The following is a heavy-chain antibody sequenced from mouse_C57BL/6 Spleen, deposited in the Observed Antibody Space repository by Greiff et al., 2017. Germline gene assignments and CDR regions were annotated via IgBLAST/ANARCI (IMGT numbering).Heavy chain of an antibody. V-gene: IGHV1-39*01. J-gene: IGHJ1*03. D-gene: IGHD2-5*01. Sequence: EVQVVESGPELVKPGASVKISCKASGYSFTDYNMNWVKQSNGKSLEWIGVINPNYGTTSYNQKFKGKATLTVDQSSSTAYMQLNSLTSEDSAVYYCARCPYYSNPNWYFDVWGTGTTVTVSS. CDR1: GYSFTDYN. CDR3: ARCPYYSNPNWYFDV. CDR2: INPNYGTT.